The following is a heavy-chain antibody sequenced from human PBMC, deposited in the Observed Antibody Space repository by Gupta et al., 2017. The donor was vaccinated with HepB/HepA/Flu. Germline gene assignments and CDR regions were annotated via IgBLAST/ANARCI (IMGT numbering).Heavy chain of an antibody. V-gene: IGHV3-23*01. D-gene: IGHD3-10*02. J-gene: IGHJ4*02. CDR1: GFTFSTYT. CDR2: ISGGGGTT. Sequence: EGQLLESGGNLVQPGESLRLSCAASGFTFSTYTMGWVRQAPGKGLEWFAAISGGGGTTYYAGSVKGRFTISRDNSKNTLYLEWNSLRAEDTAVYYCAKFDVDLDFWGQGTLVTVSS. CDR3: AKFDVDLDF.